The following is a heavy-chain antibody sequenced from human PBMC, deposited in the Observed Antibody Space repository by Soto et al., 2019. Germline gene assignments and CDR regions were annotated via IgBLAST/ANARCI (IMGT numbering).Heavy chain of an antibody. CDR1: GYSFTDYY. J-gene: IGHJ5*02. V-gene: IGHV1-2*02. CDR2: INTKTGGT. Sequence: QVHLVQSGAEVKKPGASVKVSCKASGYSFTDYYMHWVRQAPGQGLEWMGWINTKTGGTNYAQRFQDRVTMTGDTSINTAYMELSRLRSDDTAVYYRARVGPTGWFDPWGQGTLVTVPS. CDR3: ARVGPTGWFDP.